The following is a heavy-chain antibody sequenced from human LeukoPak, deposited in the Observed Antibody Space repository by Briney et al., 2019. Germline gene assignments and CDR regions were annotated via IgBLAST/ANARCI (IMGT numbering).Heavy chain of an antibody. CDR3: TRRYNWSVDY. CDR2: INHSGST. D-gene: IGHD1-20*01. V-gene: IGHV4-34*01. J-gene: IGHJ4*02. Sequence: SETLSLTCAVYGGSFSGYYWSWIRQPPGKGLEWIGEINHSGSTNYNPPLKSRVTISVDTSKNQFSLKLSSVTAADTAVYYCTRRYNWSVDYWGQGTLVTVSS. CDR1: GGSFSGYY.